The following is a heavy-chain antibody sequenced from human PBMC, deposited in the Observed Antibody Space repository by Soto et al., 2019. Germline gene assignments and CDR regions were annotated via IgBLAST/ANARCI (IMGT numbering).Heavy chain of an antibody. Sequence: GGSLRLSCAASGFTFSSYAMSWVRQAPGKGLEWVSAISGSGGSTYYADSVKGRFTISRENSKNTLYLQMNSLRAEDTAVYYCAKADPDRAMVYFGFVYYYGMDVWGQGTTVTVSS. J-gene: IGHJ6*02. CDR3: AKADPDRAMVYFGFVYYYGMDV. V-gene: IGHV3-23*01. CDR1: GFTFSSYA. D-gene: IGHD5-18*01. CDR2: ISGSGGST.